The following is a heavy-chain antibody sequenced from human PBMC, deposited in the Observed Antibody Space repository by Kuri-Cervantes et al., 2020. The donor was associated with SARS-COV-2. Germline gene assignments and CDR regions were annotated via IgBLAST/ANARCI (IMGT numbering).Heavy chain of an antibody. CDR2: LYHSGST. CDR3: ARDHPISGSYWDAFDI. J-gene: IGHJ3*02. CDR1: GYSISSCYY. Sequence: SETLSLTCAVSGYSISSCYYWVCMRQPPGKGLEWCGYLYHSGSTYYNPSLKSRVTISVDTSKNQFSLKLSSVTAADTAVYYCARDHPISGSYWDAFDIWGQGTMVTVSS. D-gene: IGHD1-26*01. V-gene: IGHV4-38-2*02.